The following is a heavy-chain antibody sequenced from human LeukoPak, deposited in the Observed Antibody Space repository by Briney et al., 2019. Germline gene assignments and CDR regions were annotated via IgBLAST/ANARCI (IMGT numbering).Heavy chain of an antibody. V-gene: IGHV3-23*01. CDR3: AKDMKGSR. Sequence: GGSLRLSCAASGFTFSTYAMSWVRQAPGKGLEWVSGIIGSGGSTYYADSVKGRFTISRDNSKSTLYLQMNSLRIEDTAVYYCAKDMKGSRWGQGTLVTVSS. J-gene: IGHJ4*02. CDR2: IIGSGGST. CDR1: GFTFSTYA.